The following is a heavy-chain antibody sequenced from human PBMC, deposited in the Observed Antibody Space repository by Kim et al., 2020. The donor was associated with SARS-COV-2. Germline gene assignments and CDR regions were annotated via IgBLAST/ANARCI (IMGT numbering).Heavy chain of an antibody. Sequence: SETLSLTCTVSGGSISSGGYYWSWIRQHPGKGLEWIGYIYYSGSTYYNPSLKSRVTISVDTSKNQFSLKLSSVTAADTAVYYCARAPGKRTIFGVVIILWFDPWGQGTLVTVSS. V-gene: IGHV4-31*03. CDR1: GGSISSGGYY. CDR2: IYYSGST. D-gene: IGHD3-3*01. CDR3: ARAPGKRTIFGVVIILWFDP. J-gene: IGHJ5*02.